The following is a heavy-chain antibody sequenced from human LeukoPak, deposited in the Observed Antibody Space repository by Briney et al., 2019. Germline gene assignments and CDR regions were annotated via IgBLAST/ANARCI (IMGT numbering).Heavy chain of an antibody. D-gene: IGHD6-13*01. CDR2: IKSKSDGGTT. J-gene: IGHJ5*02. CDR3: STGWS. V-gene: IGHV3-15*01. Sequence: PGGSLRLSCVASGFTFSDARLSWARHIPGKGLEWFGRIKSKSDGGTTDYAAPVKGRFTSSRDDSKNTMYLQVSRLKYEDTGVYYCSTGWSWGQGTPVTVSS. CDR1: GFTFSDAR.